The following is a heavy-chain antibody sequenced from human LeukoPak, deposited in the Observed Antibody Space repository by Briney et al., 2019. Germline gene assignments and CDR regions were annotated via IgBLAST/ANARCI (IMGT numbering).Heavy chain of an antibody. Sequence: GGSLRLSCAASGFTFSDYAMHWVRQAPGKGLEWVAVISKDGSDKYYPGSVRGRFTISRDNSKNTIYLQMDSLRAEDTAIYYCAGDYWWNYDYWGQGTQVTVSS. CDR3: AGDYWWNYDY. V-gene: IGHV3-30-3*01. CDR1: GFTFSDYA. CDR2: ISKDGSDK. J-gene: IGHJ4*02. D-gene: IGHD1-7*01.